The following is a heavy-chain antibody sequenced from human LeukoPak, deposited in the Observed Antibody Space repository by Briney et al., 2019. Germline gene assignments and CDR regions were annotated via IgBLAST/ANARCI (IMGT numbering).Heavy chain of an antibody. CDR1: GGTFSSYA. Sequence: SVKVSCKASGGTFSSYAISWVRQAPGQELEWMGRIIPILGIANYAQKFQGRVTITADKSTSTAYMELSSLRSDDTAVYYCARDGIAVAGIKDYWGQGTLVTVSS. D-gene: IGHD6-19*01. V-gene: IGHV1-69*04. CDR3: ARDGIAVAGIKDY. J-gene: IGHJ4*02. CDR2: IIPILGIA.